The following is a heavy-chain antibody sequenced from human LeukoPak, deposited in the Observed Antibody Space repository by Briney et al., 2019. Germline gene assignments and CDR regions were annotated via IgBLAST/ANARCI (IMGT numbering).Heavy chain of an antibody. CDR1: GFTFSQYW. J-gene: IGHJ4*02. CDR3: ARVRELYRDY. CDR2: KKHDGSEKQDGSEK. V-gene: IGHV3-7*01. D-gene: IGHD1-26*01. Sequence: GGSLRLSCAASGFTFSQYWMSWVPQAPGEGLEWVANKKHDGSEKQDGSEKNYVDSVKGRFTISKDNDKNSLYLKMNSLRADDTAVYYCARVRELYRDYWGQGTLVTVSP.